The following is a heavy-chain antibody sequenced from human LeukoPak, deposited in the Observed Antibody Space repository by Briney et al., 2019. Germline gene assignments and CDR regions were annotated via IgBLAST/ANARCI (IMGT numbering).Heavy chain of an antibody. CDR3: AKSRDGYNLLNY. J-gene: IGHJ4*02. CDR1: GGSISSYY. CDR2: IYYSGST. D-gene: IGHD5-24*01. V-gene: IGHV4-59*01. Sequence: SETLSLTCTVSGGSISSYYWNWIRQPPGKGLEWIGYIYYSGSTNYNPSLKSRVTISVDTSKNQFSLKLSSVTAADTAVYYCAKSRDGYNLLNYWGQGTLVTVSS.